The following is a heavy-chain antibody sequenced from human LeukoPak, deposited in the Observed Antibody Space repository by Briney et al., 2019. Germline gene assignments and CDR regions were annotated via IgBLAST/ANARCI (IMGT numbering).Heavy chain of an antibody. Sequence: GGSLRLSCAASGFTFSSYAMSWVRQAPGKGLEWVSAISGSGGSTYYTDSLKGRFTISRDNSKNTLYLQMNTLRAEDTDVYSCAHPTEYSSSWYGNWFDPWGQGTLATVSS. CDR3: AHPTEYSSSWYGNWFDP. CDR2: ISGSGGST. J-gene: IGHJ5*02. CDR1: GFTFSSYA. V-gene: IGHV3-23*01. D-gene: IGHD6-13*01.